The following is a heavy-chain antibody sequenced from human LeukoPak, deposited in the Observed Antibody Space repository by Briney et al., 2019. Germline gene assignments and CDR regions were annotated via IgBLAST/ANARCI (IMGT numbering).Heavy chain of an antibody. J-gene: IGHJ4*02. CDR2: ISWNSGSI. D-gene: IGHD1-26*01. CDR3: AKDIEWELLGGLGY. V-gene: IGHV3-9*01. CDR1: GFTFDDYA. Sequence: PGGSLRVSCAASGFTFDDYAMHWVRQAPGKGLEWVSGISWNSGSIGYADSVKGRFTISRDNAKNSLYLQMNSPRAEDTALYYCAKDIEWELLGGLGYWGQGTLVTVSS.